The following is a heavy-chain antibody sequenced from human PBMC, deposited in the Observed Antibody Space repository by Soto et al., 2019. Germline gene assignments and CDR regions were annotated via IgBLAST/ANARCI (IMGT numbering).Heavy chain of an antibody. J-gene: IGHJ5*02. D-gene: IGHD1-26*01. CDR3: ERGRGPWELIS. CDR1: GGSFSGYY. V-gene: IGHV4-34*01. Sequence: SETLSLTCAVYGGSFSGYYWSWIRQPPGKGLEWIGEINHSGSTNYNPSLKSRVTISVDTSKNQFSLKLSSVTAADTAVYYCERGRGPWELISCGQGTLVTVSS. CDR2: INHSGST.